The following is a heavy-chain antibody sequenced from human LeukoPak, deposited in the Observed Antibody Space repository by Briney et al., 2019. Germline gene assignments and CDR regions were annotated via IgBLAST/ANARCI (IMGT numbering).Heavy chain of an antibody. D-gene: IGHD4-17*01. CDR2: ISAYNGNT. J-gene: IGHJ4*02. CDR1: GYTFTSYG. V-gene: IGHV1-18*01. Sequence: GASVTVSCKASGYTFTSYGISWVRQAPGQGLEWMGWISAYNGNTNYAQKLQGRVTMTPDTSTSTAYIEMRSLSSDGTAVYYCARDRNGDYGDYWGQGTLVTVSS. CDR3: ARDRNGDYGDY.